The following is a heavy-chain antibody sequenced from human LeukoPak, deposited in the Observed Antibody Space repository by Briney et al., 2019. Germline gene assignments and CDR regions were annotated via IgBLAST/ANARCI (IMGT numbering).Heavy chain of an antibody. CDR1: GGSISSYY. Sequence: SETLSLTCTVSGGSISSYYWSWIRQPPGKGLEWIGYIYYSGSTNYNPSLESRVTISVDTSKNQFSLKLSSVTAADTAVYYCARKNRLPNDAFDIWGQGTMVTVSS. V-gene: IGHV4-59*01. D-gene: IGHD4-11*01. CDR3: ARKNRLPNDAFDI. J-gene: IGHJ3*02. CDR2: IYYSGST.